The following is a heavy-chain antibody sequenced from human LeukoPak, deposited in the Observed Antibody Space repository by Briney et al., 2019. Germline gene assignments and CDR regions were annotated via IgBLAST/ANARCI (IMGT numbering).Heavy chain of an antibody. D-gene: IGHD3-3*01. Sequence: GSLRLSCAASGFTFSDYYMSWIRQAPGKGLGWVSYISSNGSTIYYAGSVKGRFTISRDNAKNSLYLQMNSLRAEDTAVYYCASQYYDFWSANTGPPYWGQGTLVTVSS. J-gene: IGHJ4*02. CDR2: ISSNGSTI. CDR1: GFTFSDYY. V-gene: IGHV3-11*01. CDR3: ASQYYDFWSANTGPPY.